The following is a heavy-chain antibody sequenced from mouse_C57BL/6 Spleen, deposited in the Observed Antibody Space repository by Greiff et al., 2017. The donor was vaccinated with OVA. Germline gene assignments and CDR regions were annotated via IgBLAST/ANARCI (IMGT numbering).Heavy chain of an antibody. Sequence: QVQLQQPGAELVKPGASVKMSCKASGYTFTSYWITWVKQRPGQGLEWIGDIYPGSGSTNYNEKFKSKATLTVDTSSSTAYMQLSSLTSDDSAVYYCAREGFYGNWAMDYWGQGTSVTVSS. D-gene: IGHD2-1*01. CDR2: IYPGSGST. J-gene: IGHJ4*01. V-gene: IGHV1-55*01. CDR1: GYTFTSYW. CDR3: AREGFYGNWAMDY.